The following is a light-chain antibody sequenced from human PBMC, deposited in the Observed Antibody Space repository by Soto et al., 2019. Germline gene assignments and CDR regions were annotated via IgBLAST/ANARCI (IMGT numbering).Light chain of an antibody. CDR2: GAS. J-gene: IGKJ1*01. CDR3: QQYGSSTGT. CDR1: QSVSSSY. V-gene: IGKV3-20*01. Sequence: EIVLTQSPGTLSLSPGERATLSCRASQSVSSSYLAWYQQKPGQAPRLLIYGASSRATGIPDRFRGSGAGTDFTLTISRLEPEDFAVYYFQQYGSSTGTFGQGTKVEIK.